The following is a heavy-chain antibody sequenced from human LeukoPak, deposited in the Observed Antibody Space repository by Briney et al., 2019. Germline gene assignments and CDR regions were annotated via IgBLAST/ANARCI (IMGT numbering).Heavy chain of an antibody. J-gene: IGHJ4*02. CDR2: ISGSGGST. Sequence: GGPLRLSCAASRFTFSNYAMNWVRQAPGKGLEWVSGISGSGGSTYSADSVKGRFTISRDNSKNTLYLQMNSLRAEDTAVYYCAKSACTNGVCYSPADYWGQGTLVTVSS. D-gene: IGHD2-8*01. CDR1: RFTFSNYA. V-gene: IGHV3-23*01. CDR3: AKSACTNGVCYSPADY.